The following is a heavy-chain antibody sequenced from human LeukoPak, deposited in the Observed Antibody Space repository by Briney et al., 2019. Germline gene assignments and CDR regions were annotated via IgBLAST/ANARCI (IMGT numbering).Heavy chain of an antibody. Sequence: GGSLRLSCAASGFTFSSYWMHWVRQAPGKGLVWVSRINSDGSITTYADSVRGRFTISRDNAKSTLYLQMNSLRAEDTAVYYCARSVPWQAAFDIWGQGTMVTVSS. CDR1: GFTFSSYW. CDR3: ARSVPWQAAFDI. CDR2: INSDGSIT. V-gene: IGHV3-74*01. J-gene: IGHJ3*02.